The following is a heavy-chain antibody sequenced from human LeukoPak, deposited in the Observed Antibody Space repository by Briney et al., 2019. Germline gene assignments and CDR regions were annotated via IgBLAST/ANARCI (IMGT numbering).Heavy chain of an antibody. D-gene: IGHD3-10*01. CDR3: ARVSQGSMVAYNWFDP. CDR1: GGSFSGYY. CDR2: INHSGST. V-gene: IGHV4-34*01. Sequence: SETLSLTCAVYGGSFSGYYWSWIRQPPGKGLEWIGEINHSGSTNYNPSLKSRVTISVDTSKNQFSLKLSSVTAADTAVYYCARVSQGSMVAYNWFDPWGQGTLVTVSS. J-gene: IGHJ5*02.